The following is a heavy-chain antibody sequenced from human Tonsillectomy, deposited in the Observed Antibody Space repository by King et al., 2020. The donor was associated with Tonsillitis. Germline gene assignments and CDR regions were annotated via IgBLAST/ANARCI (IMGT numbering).Heavy chain of an antibody. J-gene: IGHJ5*02. V-gene: IGHV1-2*02. CDR2: SNPNNGDT. D-gene: IGHD4/OR15-4a*01. CDR1: GYTFTDYY. CDR3: ARDLLTRSFCFDP. Sequence: VQLVESGAEVKKPGDSVKVSCKASGYTFTDYYIHWVRQAPGQGLEWMGWSNPNNGDTNYAQKFQGRVTMTREPSISTAYMGLSRLTSDDTAVYYCARDLLTRSFCFDPWGQGPLVTVSS.